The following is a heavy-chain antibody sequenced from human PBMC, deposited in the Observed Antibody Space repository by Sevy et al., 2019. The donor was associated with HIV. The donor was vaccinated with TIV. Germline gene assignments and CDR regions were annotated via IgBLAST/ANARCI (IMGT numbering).Heavy chain of an antibody. Sequence: GGSLRLSCAASGFTFNIYSMNWVRQAPGKGLEWVSSISSSSSYIYYADSLKGRFTVSRDNAKNSLYLQMNSLRAEDTAVYYCARASQQLVLLREYYFHYWGQGTLVTVSS. CDR1: GFTFNIYS. CDR2: ISSSSSYI. J-gene: IGHJ4*02. CDR3: ARASQQLVLLREYYFHY. V-gene: IGHV3-21*01. D-gene: IGHD6-13*01.